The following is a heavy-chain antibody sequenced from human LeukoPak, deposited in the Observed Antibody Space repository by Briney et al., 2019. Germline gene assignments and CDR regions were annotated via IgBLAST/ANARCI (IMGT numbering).Heavy chain of an antibody. J-gene: IGHJ3*02. CDR3: ARFTTDAFDI. D-gene: IGHD1-26*01. CDR2: IYYSGST. Sequence: SETLSLTCAVYGGSFSGYYWSWIRQPPGKGLEWIGSIYYSGSTYYNPSLKSRVTISVDTSKNQFSLKLSSVTAADTAVYYCARFTTDAFDIWGQGTMVTVSS. V-gene: IGHV4-34*01. CDR1: GGSFSGYY.